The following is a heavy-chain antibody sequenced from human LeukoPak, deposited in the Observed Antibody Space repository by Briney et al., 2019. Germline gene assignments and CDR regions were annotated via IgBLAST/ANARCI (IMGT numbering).Heavy chain of an antibody. D-gene: IGHD3-16*02. Sequence: GASVKVSCKASGYTFTVNHVHWVRQAPGQGLEWMGWNDPNSGGTKYAQKFQDRVAMTSDTSISTAYMEPSGLRSDDTAVYFCAREADIVSFDLWGRGTRVTVSS. CDR2: NDPNSGGT. J-gene: IGHJ2*01. CDR3: AREADIVSFDL. V-gene: IGHV1-2*02. CDR1: GYTFTVNH.